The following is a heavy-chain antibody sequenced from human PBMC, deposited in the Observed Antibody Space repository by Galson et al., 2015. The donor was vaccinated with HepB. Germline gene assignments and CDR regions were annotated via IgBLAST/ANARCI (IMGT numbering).Heavy chain of an antibody. CDR3: ARWPAWDYVGGSYPDAFDI. CDR1: GFTFSDYY. V-gene: IGHV3-11*06. D-gene: IGHD3-16*02. Sequence: SLRLSCAASGFTFSDYYMSWIRQAPGKGLEWVSYISSSSSYTNYADSVKGRFTISRDNAKNSLYLQMNSLRAEDTAVYYCARWPAWDYVGGSYPDAFDIWGQGTMVTVSS. J-gene: IGHJ3*02. CDR2: ISSSSSYT.